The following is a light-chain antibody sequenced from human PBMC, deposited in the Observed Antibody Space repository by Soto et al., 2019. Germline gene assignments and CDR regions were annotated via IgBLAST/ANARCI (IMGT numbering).Light chain of an antibody. Sequence: EIVLTQSPGTLSLSPGERATLSCRASQSVSSSYLAWYQQKPGQAPRLLIYGASSSDTGIPDRFSGSGSGTDFTLTISRLEPEDFEVYYCQQYGSSPQTFGQGTKVEIK. CDR2: GAS. CDR1: QSVSSSY. V-gene: IGKV3-20*01. CDR3: QQYGSSPQT. J-gene: IGKJ1*01.